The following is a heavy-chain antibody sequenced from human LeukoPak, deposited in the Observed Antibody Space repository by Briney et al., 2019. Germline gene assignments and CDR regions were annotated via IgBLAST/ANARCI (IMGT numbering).Heavy chain of an antibody. Sequence: PSETLSLTCTVSGGSISSYYWGWIRQPPGKGLEWIGSIYHSGSTYYNPSLKSRVTISVDTSKNQFSLKLSSVTAADTAVYYCARQKGELIVVVPAAPDYWGQGTLVTVSS. CDR1: GGSISSYY. CDR2: IYHSGST. J-gene: IGHJ4*02. V-gene: IGHV4-38-2*02. CDR3: ARQKGELIVVVPAAPDY. D-gene: IGHD2-2*01.